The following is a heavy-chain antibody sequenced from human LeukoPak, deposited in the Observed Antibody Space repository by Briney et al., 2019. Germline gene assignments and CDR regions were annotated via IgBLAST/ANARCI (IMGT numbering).Heavy chain of an antibody. CDR1: GGSLSSSSYY. V-gene: IGHV4-39*01. CDR2: VYHSGDT. J-gene: IGHJ4*02. CDR3: GRHRPQVDPFDY. Sequence: SETLSLTCTVSGGSLSSSSYYWGWLRQPPGKGLEWLGSVYHSGDTYYNQPLRSRVTVSVETSKNQIYLKVFSVTAADTAVYYCGRHRPQVDPFDYWGQGTLVTVSS. D-gene: IGHD5-12*01.